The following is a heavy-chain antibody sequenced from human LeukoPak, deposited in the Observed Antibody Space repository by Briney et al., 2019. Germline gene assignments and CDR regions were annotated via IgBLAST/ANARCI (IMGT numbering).Heavy chain of an antibody. D-gene: IGHD6-13*01. V-gene: IGHV1-2*04. Sequence: ASVKVSCKASGYTFTGYYMHWVRQAPGQGLEWMGWINPNSGGTNYAQKFQGWVTMTRGTSISTAYMELSRLRSDDTAVYYCARAGIAAAGTGGDAFDIWGQGTMVTVSS. J-gene: IGHJ3*02. CDR2: INPNSGGT. CDR1: GYTFTGYY. CDR3: ARAGIAAAGTGGDAFDI.